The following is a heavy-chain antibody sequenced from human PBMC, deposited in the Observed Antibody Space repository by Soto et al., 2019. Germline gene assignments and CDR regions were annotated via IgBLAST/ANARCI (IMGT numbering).Heavy chain of an antibody. CDR1: GFTFDDYA. D-gene: IGHD1-26*01. V-gene: IGHV3-9*01. Sequence: EVQLVESGGGLVQPGRSLRLSCAASGFTFDDYAMHWVRQAPGKGLEWVSGISWNSGNMGYADSVKARFTISRDNAKNSLSLQMNSLREEDTALYYCARDGVIVRAPKWGIDYWGQGILVTVSS. CDR3: ARDGVIVRAPKWGIDY. J-gene: IGHJ4*02. CDR2: ISWNSGNM.